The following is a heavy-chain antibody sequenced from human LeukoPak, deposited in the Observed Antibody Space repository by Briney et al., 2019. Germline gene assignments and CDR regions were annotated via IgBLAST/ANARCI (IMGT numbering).Heavy chain of an antibody. D-gene: IGHD3-22*01. CDR1: GYTFTGYY. J-gene: IGHJ5*02. CDR3: ARSWAPHSSSGVWFDP. V-gene: IGHV1-2*02. Sequence: GASVKVSCKASGYTFTGYYMHWVRQAPGQGLEWMGWINPNSGGTNYAQKFQGRVTMTRDTSISTAYMELSRLRSDDTAVYYCARSWAPHSSSGVWFDPWGQGTLVTVSS. CDR2: INPNSGGT.